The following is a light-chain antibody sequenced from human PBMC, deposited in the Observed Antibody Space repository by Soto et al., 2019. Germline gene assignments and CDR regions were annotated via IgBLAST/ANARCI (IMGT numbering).Light chain of an antibody. J-gene: IGLJ1*01. Sequence: PMTEAVCAPGAPGHSTTISCTGPNLEIGGYNYVSWYDHHPGKAPRLIIYEVSNRPSGVSNRFSGSKSGNTAYLTISGLQAEDEAHYYCSSYRTTSPCVFGTGTKVTVL. CDR1: NLEIGGYNY. CDR3: SSYRTTSPCV. V-gene: IGLV2-14*01. CDR2: EVS.